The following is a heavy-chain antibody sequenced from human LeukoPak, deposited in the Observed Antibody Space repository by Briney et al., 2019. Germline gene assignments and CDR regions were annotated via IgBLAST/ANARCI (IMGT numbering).Heavy chain of an antibody. CDR1: GFTFDDYA. Sequence: PGGSLRLSCAASGFTFDDYAMHWVRQTPGKGLEWVSLISGDGGSTYYADSVKGRFTISRDNSKNSLYLQMSSLRTEDTALYYCAKEGPIAVAGYFDYWGQGTLVTVSS. D-gene: IGHD6-19*01. CDR3: AKEGPIAVAGYFDY. CDR2: ISGDGGST. V-gene: IGHV3-43*02. J-gene: IGHJ4*02.